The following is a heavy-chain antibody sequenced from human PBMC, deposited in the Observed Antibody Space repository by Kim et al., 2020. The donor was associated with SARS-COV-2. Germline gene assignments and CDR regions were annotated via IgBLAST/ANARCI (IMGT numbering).Heavy chain of an antibody. D-gene: IGHD3-22*01. V-gene: IGHV3-11*04. Sequence: GGSLRLSCAASGLTFSEYQMSWIRQAPGKGLEWISYISNSGGGSTIYYADSVKGRFTISRDNAKKSLYLQMSSLRADDTAVYYCSREYDSRGYYYYFAY. J-gene: IGHJ4*01. CDR2: ISNSGGGSTI. CDR1: GLTFSEYQ. CDR3: SREYDSRGYYYYFAY.